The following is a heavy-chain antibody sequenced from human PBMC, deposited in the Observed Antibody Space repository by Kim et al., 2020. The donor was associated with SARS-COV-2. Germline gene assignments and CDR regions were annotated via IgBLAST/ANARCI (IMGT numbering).Heavy chain of an antibody. CDR3: DASDY. Sequence: GGSLRLSCAASGFTFGSYAMNWARQAPGKGLEWVSAICDGGSNTYYADSVKGRFTISRDNSMNTMYLQMNSLRAEDTAVYYCDASDYWGRGTWDSVSS. J-gene: IGHJ4*02. CDR2: ICDGGSNT. V-gene: IGHV3-23*01. CDR1: GFTFGSYA.